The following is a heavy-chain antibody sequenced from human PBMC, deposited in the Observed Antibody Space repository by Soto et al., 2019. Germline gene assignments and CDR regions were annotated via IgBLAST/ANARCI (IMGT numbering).Heavy chain of an antibody. CDR2: INHRGSA. CDR1: GASVSSTYW. V-gene: IGHV4-4*02. CDR3: SRYNAASGTYYFDF. Sequence: PSETLSLTCAVSGASVSSTYWWSWVRQPPGKGPEWIGEINHRGSANYNPSLKSRVTISVDISKSQFSLRLTSVTAADTAVYYCSRYNAASGTYYFDFWGQGASVTVSS. J-gene: IGHJ4*02. D-gene: IGHD6-13*01.